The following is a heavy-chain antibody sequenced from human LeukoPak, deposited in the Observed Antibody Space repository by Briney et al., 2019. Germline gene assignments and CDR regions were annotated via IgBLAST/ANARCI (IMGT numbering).Heavy chain of an antibody. V-gene: IGHV3-48*03. CDR3: AKALLDYYDSSGYFY. CDR2: ISSSGSTI. CDR1: GFTFSSYE. Sequence: GGSLRLSCAASGFTFSSYEMNWVRQAPGKGLEWVSYISSSGSTIYYADSVKGRFTISRDNSKNTLYLQMNSLRAEDTAVYYCAKALLDYYDSSGYFYWGQGTLVTVSS. J-gene: IGHJ4*02. D-gene: IGHD3-22*01.